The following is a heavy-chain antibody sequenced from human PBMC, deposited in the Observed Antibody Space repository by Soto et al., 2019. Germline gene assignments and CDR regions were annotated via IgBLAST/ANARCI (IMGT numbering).Heavy chain of an antibody. CDR1: GYTFTGYY. V-gene: IGHV1-2*04. CDR2: INPNSGGT. Sequence: ASVKVSCKASGYTFTGYYMHWVRQAPGQGLEWMGWINPNSGGTNYAQKFQGWVTITRDTSTSTAYMELSSLRSDDTAVYYCARVPTSSSWYWGFDYWGQGTLVTVSS. D-gene: IGHD6-13*01. J-gene: IGHJ4*02. CDR3: ARVPTSSSWYWGFDY.